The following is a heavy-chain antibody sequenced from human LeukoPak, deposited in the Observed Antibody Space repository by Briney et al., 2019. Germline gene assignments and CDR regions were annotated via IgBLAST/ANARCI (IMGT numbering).Heavy chain of an antibody. Sequence: ASVKVSCKASGYTVTSYAMNWVRQAPGQGLEWMGWINTNTGNPTYAQGFTGRFVFSLDTSVSTAYLQISSLKAEDTAVYYCARAQYSGYETPFNYWGQGTLVTVSS. CDR1: GYTVTSYA. J-gene: IGHJ4*02. V-gene: IGHV7-4-1*02. CDR2: INTNTGNP. D-gene: IGHD5-12*01. CDR3: ARAQYSGYETPFNY.